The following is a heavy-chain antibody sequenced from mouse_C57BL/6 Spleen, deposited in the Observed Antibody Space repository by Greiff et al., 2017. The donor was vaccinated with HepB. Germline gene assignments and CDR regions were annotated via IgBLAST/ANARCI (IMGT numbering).Heavy chain of an antibody. CDR1: GYTFTDYE. Sequence: QVQLQQPGAELVRPGASVTLSCKASGYTFTDYEMHWVKQTPVHGLEWIGAIDPETGGTAYNQKFKGKAILTADKSSSTAYMELRSLTSEDSAVYYCTRRAYYYGSLYFDVWGTGTTVTVSS. D-gene: IGHD1-1*01. J-gene: IGHJ1*03. CDR2: IDPETGGT. V-gene: IGHV1-15*01. CDR3: TRRAYYYGSLYFDV.